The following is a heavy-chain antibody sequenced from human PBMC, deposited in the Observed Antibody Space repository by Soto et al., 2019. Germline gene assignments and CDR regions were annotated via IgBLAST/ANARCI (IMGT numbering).Heavy chain of an antibody. J-gene: IGHJ5*02. D-gene: IGHD6-13*01. V-gene: IGHV4-34*01. CDR1: GGSFSGYY. CDR2: INHSGST. CDR3: ARRKVTYSSRWRWFDP. Sequence: SETLSLTCAVYGGSFSGYYWSWIRQPPGKGLEWIGEINHSGSTNYNPSLKSRVTISVDTSKNQFSLKLSSVTAADTAVYYCARRKVTYSSRWRWFDPWGQGTLVTVSS.